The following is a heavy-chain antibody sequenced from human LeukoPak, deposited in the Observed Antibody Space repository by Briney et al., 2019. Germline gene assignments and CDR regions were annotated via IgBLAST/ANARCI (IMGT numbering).Heavy chain of an antibody. J-gene: IGHJ6*02. CDR3: ARARDPLYYYGMDV. CDR2: ISYSGST. Sequence: SETLSLTCTVSGGSVSSGSYHWSWIRQPPGKGLECIGYISYSGSTNYNPSLKSRVTISVDTSKNQFSLKLSSVTAADTAVYYCARARDPLYYYGMDVWGQGTTVTVSS. V-gene: IGHV4-61*01. CDR1: GGSVSSGSYH.